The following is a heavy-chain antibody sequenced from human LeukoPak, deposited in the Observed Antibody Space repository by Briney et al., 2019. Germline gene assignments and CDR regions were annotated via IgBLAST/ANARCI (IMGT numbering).Heavy chain of an antibody. CDR1: GGSFSGYY. Sequence: SETLSLTCAVYGGSFSGYYWSWIRQPPGKGLEWIGEINHSGSTKYNPSLRSRVTISEDTFKNQFSLKLSSVTAADTAVYYCARARYSGSWQDYWGQGTLVTVSS. CDR2: INHSGST. V-gene: IGHV4-34*01. J-gene: IGHJ4*02. D-gene: IGHD6-13*01. CDR3: ARARYSGSWQDY.